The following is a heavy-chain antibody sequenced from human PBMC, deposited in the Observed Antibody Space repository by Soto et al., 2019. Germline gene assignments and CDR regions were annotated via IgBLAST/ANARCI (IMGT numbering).Heavy chain of an antibody. CDR1: GFTFSSYG. D-gene: IGHD5-18*01. V-gene: IGHV3-30*18. Sequence: LRLSCAASGFTFSSYGMHWVRQAPGKGLEWVAVISYDGSNKYYADSVKGRFTISRDNSKNTLYLQMNSLRAEDTAVYYCAKDHSYGGFDYWGQGTLVTVSS. J-gene: IGHJ4*02. CDR3: AKDHSYGGFDY. CDR2: ISYDGSNK.